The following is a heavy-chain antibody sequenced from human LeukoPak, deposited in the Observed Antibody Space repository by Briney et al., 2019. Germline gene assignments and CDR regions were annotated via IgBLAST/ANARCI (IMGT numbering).Heavy chain of an antibody. D-gene: IGHD2-15*01. CDR2: ISGSGGST. J-gene: IGHJ4*02. V-gene: IGHV3-23*01. Sequence: GGSLRLSCAASGFTFSSYAMSWVRQASGKGLEWVSAISGSGGSTYYADSVKGRFTISRDNSKNTLYLQMNSLRAEDTAVYYCAKDRVVVVAATHYDYWGQGTLVTVSS. CDR3: AKDRVVVVAATHYDY. CDR1: GFTFSSYA.